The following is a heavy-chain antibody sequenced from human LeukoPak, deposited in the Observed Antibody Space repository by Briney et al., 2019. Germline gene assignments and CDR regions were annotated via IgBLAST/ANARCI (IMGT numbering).Heavy chain of an antibody. V-gene: IGHV3-23*01. CDR2: ISNNGGYT. D-gene: IGHD4-23*01. Sequence: GGSLRLSCAASGFTFSSSAMSWVRQAPGKGLEWVSAISNNGGYTYYADSVQGRFTISRDNSKSTLCLQMNSLRAEDTAVYYCAREIVGGASAFDYWGQGTLVTVSS. J-gene: IGHJ4*02. CDR3: AREIVGGASAFDY. CDR1: GFTFSSSA.